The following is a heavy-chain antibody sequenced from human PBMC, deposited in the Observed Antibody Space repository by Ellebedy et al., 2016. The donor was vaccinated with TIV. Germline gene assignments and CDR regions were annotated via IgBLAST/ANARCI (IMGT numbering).Heavy chain of an antibody. D-gene: IGHD5-12*01. V-gene: IGHV4-34*01. J-gene: IGHJ4*02. Sequence: SETLSLXXAVYGGSFSGYYWSWIRQPPGKGLEWIGEINHSGSTNYNPSLKSRVTISVDTSKNQFSLKLSSVTAADTAVYYCASLSHIVATIDYWGQGTLVTVSS. CDR2: INHSGST. CDR3: ASLSHIVATIDY. CDR1: GGSFSGYY.